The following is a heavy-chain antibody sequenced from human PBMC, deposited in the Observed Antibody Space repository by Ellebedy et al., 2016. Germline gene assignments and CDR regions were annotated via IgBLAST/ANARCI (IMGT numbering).Heavy chain of an antibody. CDR3: ARESGVSSGYSLDY. CDR2: IYDSGST. D-gene: IGHD3-22*01. CDR1: GGSISSYY. Sequence: SETLSLTCTVSGGSISSYYWSWIRQPPGKGLEWIGYIYDSGSTDYNPSLKSRVTISVDTSKNQFSLKLTSVTAADTAVYYCARESGVSSGYSLDYWGQGTLVTVSS. J-gene: IGHJ4*02. V-gene: IGHV4-59*01.